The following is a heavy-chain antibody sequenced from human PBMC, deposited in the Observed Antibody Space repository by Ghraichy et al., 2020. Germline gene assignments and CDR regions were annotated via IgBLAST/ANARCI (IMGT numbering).Heavy chain of an antibody. CDR2: ISRSSSYI. Sequence: GGSLRLSCAASGFTVSSYSMNWVRQAPGKGLEWVSSISRSSSYIYYADSVKGRFTISRDNAKNSLYLQMNSLRAEDTAVYYCARGLGGNCSSTSGNYNGMDVWGKETTVTVAS. CDR1: GFTVSSYS. CDR3: ARGLGGNCSSTSGNYNGMDV. D-gene: IGHD2-2*01. V-gene: IGHV3-21*01. J-gene: IGHJ6*04.